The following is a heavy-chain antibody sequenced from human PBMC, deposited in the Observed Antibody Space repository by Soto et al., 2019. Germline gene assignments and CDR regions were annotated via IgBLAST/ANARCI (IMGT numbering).Heavy chain of an antibody. CDR3: ARGCTYYDILTATANWCDP. Sequence: SQTLSLTCSVSGDSISNLDSFCACLRQPPGQALEYRGYLYKSATTYYNPSFESRVAISVDTSKSQFSLNLTSVTAADTAVYYCARGCTYYDILTATANWCDPWGQGTLVTVS. J-gene: IGHJ5*02. CDR1: GDSISNLDSF. CDR2: LYKSATT. D-gene: IGHD3-9*01. V-gene: IGHV4-30-4*01.